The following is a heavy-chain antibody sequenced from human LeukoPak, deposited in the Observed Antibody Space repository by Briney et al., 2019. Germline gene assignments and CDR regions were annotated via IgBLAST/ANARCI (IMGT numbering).Heavy chain of an antibody. CDR1: GFTVSSNY. CDR2: MYSGGST. D-gene: IGHD3-22*01. Sequence: PGGSLRLSCAASGFTVSSNYMSWVRQAPGMGLEWVSVMYSGGSTYYADSVKGRFTISRDNSKNTLYLQKNSLRAEDTAVYYCASGEYYYDTSGYFEGSWGQGTLVTVSS. V-gene: IGHV3-53*01. CDR3: ASGEYYYDTSGYFEGS. J-gene: IGHJ4*02.